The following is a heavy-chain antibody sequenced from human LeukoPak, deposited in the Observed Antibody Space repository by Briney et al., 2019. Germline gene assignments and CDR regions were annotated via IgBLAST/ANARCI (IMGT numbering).Heavy chain of an antibody. D-gene: IGHD3-9*01. Sequence: ASVKVSCKASGYTYTSYAMNWVRQAPGQGLEWMGWINTNTGNPTYAQGFAGRFVFSLDTSVSTAYLRISSLKAEDTAVYYCARDYFDLTDYWGQGTLVTVSS. J-gene: IGHJ4*02. V-gene: IGHV7-4-1*02. CDR2: INTNTGNP. CDR1: GYTYTSYA. CDR3: ARDYFDLTDY.